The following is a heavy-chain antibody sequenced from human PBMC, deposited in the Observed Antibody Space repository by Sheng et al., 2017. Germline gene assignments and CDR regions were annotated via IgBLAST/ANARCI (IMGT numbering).Heavy chain of an antibody. V-gene: IGHV3-23*04. Sequence: EVQLVESGGGLIQPGGSLRLSCVVSGFTFSNYAMNWVRQAPGKGLEWVSVISGSGGTTYYRDSVTGRFTISRDNSKNTVTLQMISLRAEDAAVYYCAKAFSSGYVSNAFDIWGQGTMVTVSS. J-gene: IGHJ3*02. CDR1: GFTFSNYA. D-gene: IGHD3-9*01. CDR3: AKAFSSGYVSNAFDI. CDR2: ISGSGGTT.